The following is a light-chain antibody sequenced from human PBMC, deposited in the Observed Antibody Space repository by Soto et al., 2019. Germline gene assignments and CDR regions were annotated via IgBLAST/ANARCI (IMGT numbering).Light chain of an antibody. J-gene: IGKJ1*01. CDR1: QSIDVW. V-gene: IGKV1-5*03. Sequence: DIQMTQSPSTLSASVGDRVTITCRASQSIDVWLSWYQQKPGKAPNLLIYMASTLERGVPSRFSGSGSGTEFTLTISNLQPDDFATYYCQHYSIYSTFGQGTRVEI. CDR3: QHYSIYST. CDR2: MAS.